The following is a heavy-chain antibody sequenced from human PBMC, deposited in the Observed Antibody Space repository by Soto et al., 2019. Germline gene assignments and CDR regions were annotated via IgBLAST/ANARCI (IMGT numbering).Heavy chain of an antibody. D-gene: IGHD2-21*02. CDR2: VNPSGGHT. CDR3: ARGGHVVVVTAALDY. Sequence: QVQLVQSGAEVKKPGASVKVSCKASGDTFTDYYIHWVRQAPGQGLEWMGTVNPSGGHTTYAQHFLGWMTMTRDTSTSTLSMELTSLTSEDTAVYYCARGGHVVVVTAALDYWGQGTLVTVSS. V-gene: IGHV1-46*01. J-gene: IGHJ4*02. CDR1: GDTFTDYY.